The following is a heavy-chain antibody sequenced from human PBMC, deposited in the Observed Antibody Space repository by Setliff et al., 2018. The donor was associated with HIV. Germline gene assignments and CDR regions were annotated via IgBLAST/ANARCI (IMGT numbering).Heavy chain of an antibody. Sequence: GGSLRLSCAASGFIFNDYWMAWVRQAPGKGLEWVAHINRDGDQKNYVDSVKGRFIISRDNAKNSVYLHMNSLRVEDTAVYYCARRYCTSTSCSSPYDYWGRGTLVTVSS. CDR2: INRDGDQK. CDR3: ARRYCTSTSCSSPYDY. CDR1: GFIFNDYW. V-gene: IGHV3-7*03. J-gene: IGHJ4*02. D-gene: IGHD2-2*01.